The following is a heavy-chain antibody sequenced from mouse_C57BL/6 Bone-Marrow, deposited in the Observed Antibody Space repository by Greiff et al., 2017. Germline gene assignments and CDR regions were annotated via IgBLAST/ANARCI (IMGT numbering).Heavy chain of an antibody. V-gene: IGHV14-3*01. Sequence: EVQLQQSVAELVRPGASVTLSCTASGFNITNTYMPWVKQRPEQGLEWIGRIDPANGNTKYAPKFQGKATITADTSSNTAYLQLSSLTSEDTAIYYCALHPSFDVWGTGTTVTVSS. CDR2: IDPANGNT. J-gene: IGHJ1*03. CDR1: GFNITNTY. CDR3: ALHPSFDV.